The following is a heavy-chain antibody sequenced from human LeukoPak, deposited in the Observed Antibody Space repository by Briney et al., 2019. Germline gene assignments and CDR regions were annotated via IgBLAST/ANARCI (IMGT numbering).Heavy chain of an antibody. CDR3: TRDLKT. J-gene: IGHJ4*02. V-gene: IGHV3-9*01. CDR2: ISWNSGSI. CDR1: GFTFDDYA. Sequence: GRSLRLSCAASGFTFDDYAMHWVRQAPGKGLEWVSGISWNSGSIGYADSVKGRFTISRDNAKNTLYLQMNSLRVEDTAVYYCTRDLKTWGQGTLVTVSS.